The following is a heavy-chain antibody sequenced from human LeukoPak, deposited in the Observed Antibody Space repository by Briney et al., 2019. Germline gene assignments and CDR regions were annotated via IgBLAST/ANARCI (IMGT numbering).Heavy chain of an antibody. D-gene: IGHD6-13*01. Sequence: SEPLTLTCTVSGGSISRHYWSWLRQPPGKGLEWIGYIYYSGCTNYNPSLKSRVTISVDTSKNQFSLKLSSVTAADTAVYYCARDRVAPTAAAGKRGWFDPWGQGTLVTVSS. CDR3: ARDRVAPTAAAGKRGWFDP. J-gene: IGHJ5*02. CDR2: IYYSGCT. V-gene: IGHV4-59*11. CDR1: GGSISRHY.